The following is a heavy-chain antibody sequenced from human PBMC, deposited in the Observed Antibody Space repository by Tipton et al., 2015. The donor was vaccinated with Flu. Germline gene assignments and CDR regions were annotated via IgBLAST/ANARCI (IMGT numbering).Heavy chain of an antibody. V-gene: IGHV3-23*01. Sequence: SLRLSCAASGFTFYIYAMTWVRQAPGKGLEWVSAISGSGDRTYYADSVKGRFPSTRDTSKNTLYLQMSSLRAEDTAVYYCARGGSDYVWGSYRYTGEVDYWGQGTLVTVSS. D-gene: IGHD3-16*02. CDR3: ARGGSDYVWGSYRYTGEVDY. J-gene: IGHJ4*02. CDR1: GFTFYIYA. CDR2: ISGSGDRT.